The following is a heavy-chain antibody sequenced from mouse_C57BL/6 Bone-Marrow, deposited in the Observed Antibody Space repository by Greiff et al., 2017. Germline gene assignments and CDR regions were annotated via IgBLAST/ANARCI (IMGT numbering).Heavy chain of an antibody. CDR3: TTFYYGSSYAY. CDR1: GFNIKDDY. V-gene: IGHV14-4*01. CDR2: IDPENGDT. Sequence: DVQLVESGAELVRPGASVKLSCTASGFNIKDDYMHWVKQRPEQGLEWIGWIDPENGDTEYASKFQGKATITADTSSNTAYLQLSSLTSEDTAVYYCTTFYYGSSYAYWGQGTLVTVSA. D-gene: IGHD1-1*01. J-gene: IGHJ3*01.